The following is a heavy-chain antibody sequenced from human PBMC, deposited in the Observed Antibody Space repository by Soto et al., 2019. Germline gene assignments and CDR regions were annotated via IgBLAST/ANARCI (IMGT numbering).Heavy chain of an antibody. CDR3: AKDGPNWNDRPDYYYYGMDV. CDR1: GFTFSSYA. Sequence: PGGSLRLSCSASGFTFSSYAMHWVRQAPGRGLEYVSAISSNGGSTYYADSVKGRFTISRDNSKNTLYLQMNSLRAEDTAVYYCAKDGPNWNDRPDYYYYGMDVWGQGTTVTVSS. V-gene: IGHV3-64*04. J-gene: IGHJ6*02. D-gene: IGHD1-20*01. CDR2: ISSNGGST.